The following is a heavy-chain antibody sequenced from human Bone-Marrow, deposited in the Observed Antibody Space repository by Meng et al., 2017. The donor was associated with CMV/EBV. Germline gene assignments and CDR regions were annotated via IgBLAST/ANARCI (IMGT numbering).Heavy chain of an antibody. V-gene: IGHV3-66*01. J-gene: IGHJ1*01. D-gene: IGHD1-26*01. CDR1: GFSFSSYG. Sequence: GGSLRLSCAASGFSFSSYGMSWVRQAPGKGLEWVSVIYSGGSTYYADSVKGRFTISRDNAKNSLYLQMNSLRAEDTAVYYCARDESGSSWDQGTLVTVSS. CDR3: ARDESGSS. CDR2: IYSGGST.